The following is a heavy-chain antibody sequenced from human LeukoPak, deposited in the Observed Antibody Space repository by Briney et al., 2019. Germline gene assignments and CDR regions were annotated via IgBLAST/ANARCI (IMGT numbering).Heavy chain of an antibody. D-gene: IGHD6-19*01. Sequence: SETLSLTCAVYGGSFSGYYWSWMRQPPGKGLEWIGEINHSGNTDYNPSLKSRVTISVDTSKNQFSLKLSSVTAADTAVYYCARGYDSSGWYRFLDYWGQGTLVTVSS. V-gene: IGHV4-34*01. CDR3: ARGYDSSGWYRFLDY. J-gene: IGHJ4*02. CDR1: GGSFSGYY. CDR2: INHSGNT.